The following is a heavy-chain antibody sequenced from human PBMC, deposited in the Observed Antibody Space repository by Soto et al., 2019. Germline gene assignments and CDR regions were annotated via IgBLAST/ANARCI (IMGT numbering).Heavy chain of an antibody. CDR1: GYTFTSYD. CDR3: ARFKVLRYFDWLPELYYYYGMDV. CDR2: MNPNSGNT. Sequence: GASVKVSCKASGYTFTSYDINWVRQATGQGLEWLGWMNPNSGNTGYAQKFQGRVTMTRNTSISTAYMELSSLRSEDTAVYYCARFKVLRYFDWLPELYYYYGMDVWGQGTTVTVSS. D-gene: IGHD3-9*01. V-gene: IGHV1-8*01. J-gene: IGHJ6*02.